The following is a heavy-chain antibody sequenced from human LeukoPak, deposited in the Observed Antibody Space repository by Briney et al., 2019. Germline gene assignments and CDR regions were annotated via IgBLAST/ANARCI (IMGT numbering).Heavy chain of an antibody. J-gene: IGHJ4*02. CDR1: GFTFSSA. D-gene: IGHD6-13*01. Sequence: GGSLRLSCAASGFTFSSAMSWVRQAPGKGLEWVAVISDDGRHKNYADSVKGRFTISRDNSNNTLYLQMNSLRVEDTGVYYCAKDRETTASGTFDYWGQGTLVTVSS. V-gene: IGHV3-30*18. CDR3: AKDRETTASGTFDY. CDR2: ISDDGRHK.